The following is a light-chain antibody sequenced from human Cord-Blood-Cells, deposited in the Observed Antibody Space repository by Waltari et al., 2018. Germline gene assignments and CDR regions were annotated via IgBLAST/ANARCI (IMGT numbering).Light chain of an antibody. V-gene: IGKV3-15*01. Sequence: EIVMTQSPATLSVSPEERATLSCRGSLSVSSNLSWDQQKHDQAPRLLIYGSSTTVTGIPARLRGSGSGTEFTLTISSLQSQAFAVSYCQQYNNWTPGRLTFGGGTKVEIK. CDR2: GSS. CDR3: QQYNNWTPGRLT. CDR1: LSVSSN. J-gene: IGKJ4*01.